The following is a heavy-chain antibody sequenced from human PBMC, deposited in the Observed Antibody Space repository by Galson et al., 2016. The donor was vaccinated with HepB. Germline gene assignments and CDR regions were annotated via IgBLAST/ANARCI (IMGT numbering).Heavy chain of an antibody. CDR2: IRSKVYGGTG. J-gene: IGHJ4*02. D-gene: IGHD6-19*01. CDR1: GFXFGXXG. V-gene: IGHV3-49*04. CDR3: TRVHVSGCDSEWGLDS. Sequence: SLRLSCAASGFXFGXXGLSXVXQAPGKGLEWVGFIRSKVYGGTGEYAASVKGRFSISRDDSNFIAYLQMNSMKTDDTAVYYCTRVHVSGCDSEWGLDSWGQGILVTVSS.